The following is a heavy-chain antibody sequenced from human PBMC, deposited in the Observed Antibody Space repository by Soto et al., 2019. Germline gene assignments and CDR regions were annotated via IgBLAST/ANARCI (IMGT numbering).Heavy chain of an antibody. V-gene: IGHV3-23*01. CDR1: GFTFRSYV. CDR2: ISGGGGRT. D-gene: IGHD3-9*01. Sequence: PGGSLRLSCAASGFTFRSYVMSWVRQAPGKGLEWVSAISGGGGRTYYADSVKGRFTISRDNSKNTLYLQMNSLRAEDTAVYYCAKIDFDWLLYAAFDIWGQGTMVTVSS. CDR3: AKIDFDWLLYAAFDI. J-gene: IGHJ3*02.